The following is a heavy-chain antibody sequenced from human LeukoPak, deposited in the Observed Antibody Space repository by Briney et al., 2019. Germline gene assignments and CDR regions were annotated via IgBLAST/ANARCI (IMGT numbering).Heavy chain of an antibody. CDR2: INHSGST. CDR3: ARGRLSSRYCSSTSCYRESY. J-gene: IGHJ4*02. V-gene: IGHV4-34*01. Sequence: RPSETLSPTCAVYGGSFSGYYWSWIRQPPGKGLEWIGEINHSGSTNYNPSLKSRLTISVDTSKNQFSLKLSSVTAADTAVYYCARGRLSSRYCSSTSCYRESYWGQGTLVTVSS. D-gene: IGHD2-2*01. CDR1: GGSFSGYY.